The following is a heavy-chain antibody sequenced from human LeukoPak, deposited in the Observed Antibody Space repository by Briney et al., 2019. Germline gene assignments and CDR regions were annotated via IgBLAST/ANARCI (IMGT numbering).Heavy chain of an antibody. CDR1: GYTFSVYY. CDR3: ARVWYYGSGSYRHLDY. D-gene: IGHD3-10*01. CDR2: INPNSGGT. J-gene: IGHJ4*02. Sequence: ASVKVSCKASGYTFSVYYMHWVRQAPGQGLEWMGWINPNSGGTNYAQKFQGRVTMTRDTSISTAYMELSRLRSDDTAIYYCARVWYYGSGSYRHLDYWGQGTLVTVSS. V-gene: IGHV1-2*02.